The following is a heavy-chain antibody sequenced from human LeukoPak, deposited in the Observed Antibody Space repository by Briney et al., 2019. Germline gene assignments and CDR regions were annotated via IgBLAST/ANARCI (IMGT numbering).Heavy chain of an antibody. J-gene: IGHJ5*02. D-gene: IGHD6-19*01. CDR2: VYYSGAT. V-gene: IGHV4-59*08. CDR1: GTPIDVGY. CDR3: AKESGGWPVS. Sequence: SETLTLSCAVSGTPIDVGYWSWFRQPPGKGLQWIGEVYYSGATKYNPALTSRVTISIQVMKSTLSLTMTSVTAADTAVYFCAKESGGWPVSWGQGTLVTVSS.